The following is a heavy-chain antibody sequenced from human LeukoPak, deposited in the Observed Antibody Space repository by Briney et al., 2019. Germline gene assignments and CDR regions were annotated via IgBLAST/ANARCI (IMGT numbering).Heavy chain of an antibody. D-gene: IGHD3-22*01. V-gene: IGHV1-18*01. CDR3: ARDPADYYDSSGYVGMDY. CDR1: GYTFTSYG. CDR2: ISAYNGNT. J-gene: IGHJ4*02. Sequence: ASVKVSCKASGYTFTSYGISWVRQAPGQGLEWMGWISAYNGNTNYAQKLQGRVTMTTDTSTSTAYMELRSLRSDDTAVYYCARDPADYYDSSGYVGMDYWGQGTLVTVSS.